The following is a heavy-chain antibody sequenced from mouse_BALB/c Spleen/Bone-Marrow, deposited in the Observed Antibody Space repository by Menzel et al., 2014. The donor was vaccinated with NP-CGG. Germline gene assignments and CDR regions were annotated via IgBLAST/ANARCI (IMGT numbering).Heavy chain of an antibody. CDR1: GYTFTSYW. J-gene: IGHJ4*01. CDR3: ARQITTVDYAIDY. V-gene: IGHV1-7*01. D-gene: IGHD1-1*01. CDR2: IKPSTGYT. Sequence: QVQLPQSGAELAKPGASVKMSCKASGYTFTSYWMHWVKQRPGQGLEWIGYIKPSTGYTEYNQKFKDKATLTADKSSSTAYMQLSSLTSADSSVSYCARQITTVDYAIDYSGQGTSVTV.